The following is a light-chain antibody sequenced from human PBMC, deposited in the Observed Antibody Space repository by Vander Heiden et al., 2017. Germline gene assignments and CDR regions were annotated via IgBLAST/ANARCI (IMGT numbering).Light chain of an antibody. CDR2: WAS. Sequence: DIVMTQSPEYLAVSLGERATINCKSSQSVLYSSNNKNYLAWYQQKPGQPPKLLIYWASTRESGVPDRFSGSGSGTDFTLTISILQAEDVAVYYCQQYYSTPRTFGQGTKVEIK. J-gene: IGKJ1*01. CDR1: QSVLYSSNNKNY. CDR3: QQYYSTPRT. V-gene: IGKV4-1*01.